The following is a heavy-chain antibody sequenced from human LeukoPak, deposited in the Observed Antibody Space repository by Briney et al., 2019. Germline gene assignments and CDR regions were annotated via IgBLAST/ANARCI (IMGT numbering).Heavy chain of an antibody. J-gene: IGHJ3*02. D-gene: IGHD6-19*01. CDR3: ARGRYSSGWYRGGAFDI. CDR1: GGSFSGYY. CDR2: INHSGST. V-gene: IGHV4-34*01. Sequence: SETLSLTCAVYGGSFSGYYWSWIRQPPGKGLGWIGEINHSGSTNYNPSLKSRVTISVDTSKNQFSLKLSSVTAADTAVYYCARGRYSSGWYRGGAFDIWGQGTMVTVSS.